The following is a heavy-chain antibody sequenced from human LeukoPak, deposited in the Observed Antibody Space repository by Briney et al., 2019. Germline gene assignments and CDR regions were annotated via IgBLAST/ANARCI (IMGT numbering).Heavy chain of an antibody. V-gene: IGHV4-38-2*01. J-gene: IGHJ4*02. CDR2: IYHSGST. Sequence: SETLSLTCAVSGYSISSGYYWGWIRQPPGKGPEWIGSIYHSGSTYYNPSLKSRVTISVDTSKNQFSLKLSSVTAADTAVYYCARQTDDSSGYYGTDYWGQGTLVTVSS. CDR3: ARQTDDSSGYYGTDY. CDR1: GYSISSGYY. D-gene: IGHD3-22*01.